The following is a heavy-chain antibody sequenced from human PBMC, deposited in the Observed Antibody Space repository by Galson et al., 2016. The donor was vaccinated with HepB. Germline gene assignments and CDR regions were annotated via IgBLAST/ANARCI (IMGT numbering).Heavy chain of an antibody. J-gene: IGHJ4*02. CDR1: GFVFSNFG. CDR2: ISTRRTT. CDR3: AKERLVRRIFDH. V-gene: IGHV3-23*01. Sequence: SLRLSCAASGFVFSNFGLSWVRQAPGKGLEWVASISTRRTTYYSASVQGRFTISRDNSNNTLYLHMNGLRAEDTAVYYCAKERLVRRIFDHWGQGTLLTVSS. D-gene: IGHD1-1*01.